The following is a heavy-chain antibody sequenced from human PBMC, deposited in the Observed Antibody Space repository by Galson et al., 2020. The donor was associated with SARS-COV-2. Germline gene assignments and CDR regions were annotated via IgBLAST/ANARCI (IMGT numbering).Heavy chain of an antibody. D-gene: IGHD2-21*02. CDR3: AKGPHIVVVTANGSRDGYYYYYGMDV. CDR1: GYTFTSYG. J-gene: IGHJ6*02. CDR2: ISAYNGNT. Sequence: ASVKVSCKASGYTFTSYGISWVRQAPGQGLEWMGWISAYNGNTNYAQKPQGRVTMTTDTSTSTAYMELRSLRSDDPAVYYCAKGPHIVVVTANGSRDGYYYYYGMDVWGQGTTVTVSS. V-gene: IGHV1-18*01.